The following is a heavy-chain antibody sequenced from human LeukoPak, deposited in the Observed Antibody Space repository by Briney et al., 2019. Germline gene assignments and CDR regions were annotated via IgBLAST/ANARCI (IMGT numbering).Heavy chain of an antibody. Sequence: SETLSLTCTVSGGSISSSSYYWGWIRQPPGKGLEWIGSIYYSGSTYYNPSLKSRVTISVDTSKNQFSLKLSSVTAADTAVYYCARLLLDYDILTGYYTDNPFFDYWGQGTLVTVSS. D-gene: IGHD3-9*01. J-gene: IGHJ4*02. CDR1: GGSISSSSYY. CDR3: ARLLLDYDILTGYYTDNPFFDY. CDR2: IYYSGST. V-gene: IGHV4-39*01.